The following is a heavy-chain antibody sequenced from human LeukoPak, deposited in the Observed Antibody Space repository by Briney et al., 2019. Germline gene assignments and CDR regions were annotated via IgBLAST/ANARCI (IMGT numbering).Heavy chain of an antibody. V-gene: IGHV5-10-1*04. CDR1: GYSFTSYW. CDR2: IDPSDSYT. Sequence: GESLKISCKGSGYSFTSYWISWVRQMPGKGLEWMGRIDPSDSYTNYSPSFQGQVTISADKSISTAYLQWSSLKASDTAMYYCAREWVVVTASRGFDIWGQGTMVTVSS. J-gene: IGHJ3*02. D-gene: IGHD2-21*02. CDR3: AREWVVVTASRGFDI.